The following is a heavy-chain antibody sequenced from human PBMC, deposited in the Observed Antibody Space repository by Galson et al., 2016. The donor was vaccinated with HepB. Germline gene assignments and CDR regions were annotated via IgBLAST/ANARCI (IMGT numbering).Heavy chain of an antibody. D-gene: IGHD3-22*01. Sequence: SLRLSCAASGFTFDLHWMTWVRQGPGKGLEWVAKIKEDGSEKYYVDSVKGRFTITRDNAKNSVFLQMHSLRAEDTAVYYCARPYFYDRSGYGAVAYWGQGTLVTVSS. CDR1: GFTFDLHW. CDR3: ARPYFYDRSGYGAVAY. V-gene: IGHV3-7*01. CDR2: IKEDGSEK. J-gene: IGHJ4*02.